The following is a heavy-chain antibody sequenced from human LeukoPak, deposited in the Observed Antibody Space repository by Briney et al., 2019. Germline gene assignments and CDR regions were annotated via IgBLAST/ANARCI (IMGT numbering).Heavy chain of an antibody. CDR1: GFPFDDYA. V-gene: IGHV3-9*01. CDR2: ISWNSGTI. J-gene: IGHJ4*02. D-gene: IGHD3-10*01. Sequence: PGGSLRLSCAGSGFPFDDYAIHWVRQAPGKGLEWVSGISWNSGTIGYADSVKGRFTISRDNAKNSLYLQMNSLRAEDTALYYCAKDTRRRGGSYDFDYWGQGTLVTVSS. CDR3: AKDTRRRGGSYDFDY.